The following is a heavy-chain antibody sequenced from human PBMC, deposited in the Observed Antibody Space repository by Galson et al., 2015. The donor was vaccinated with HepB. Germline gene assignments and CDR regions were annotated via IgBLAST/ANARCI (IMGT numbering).Heavy chain of an antibody. D-gene: IGHD4-17*01. V-gene: IGHV3-30*18. CDR2: ISYDGSNK. Sequence: SLRLSCAASGFTFSSYGMHWVRQAPGKGLEWVAVISYDGSNKYYADSVKGRFTISRDNSKNTLYLQMNSLRAEDTAVYYCAKDPGPTGRGYWGQGTLVTVSS. J-gene: IGHJ4*02. CDR1: GFTFSSYG. CDR3: AKDPGPTGRGY.